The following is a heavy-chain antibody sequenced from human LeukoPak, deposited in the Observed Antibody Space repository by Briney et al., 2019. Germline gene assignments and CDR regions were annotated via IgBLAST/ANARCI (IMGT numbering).Heavy chain of an antibody. CDR3: AKDWGMHPYFDY. Sequence: GGSLRLSCAASGFTFSTFGMHWVRQAPGKGLEWVAFIRYDGSPTYYADSVKGRFAISRDNSKNTLYLQMNSLRAEDTAVYYCAKDWGMHPYFDYWGQGTLVNVSS. CDR2: IRYDGSPT. J-gene: IGHJ4*02. CDR1: GFTFSTFG. V-gene: IGHV3-30*02. D-gene: IGHD3-16*01.